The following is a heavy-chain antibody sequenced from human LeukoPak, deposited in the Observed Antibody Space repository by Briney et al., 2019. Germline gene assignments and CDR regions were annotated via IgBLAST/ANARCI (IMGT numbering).Heavy chain of an antibody. D-gene: IGHD3-10*01. J-gene: IGHJ6*03. CDR1: GGTFSSYA. CDR2: IIPIFGTA. Sequence: VASVKVSCKASGGTFSSYAISWVRQAPGQGLEWMGGIIPIFGTANYAQKFQGRVTMTRDTSTNTVYMELSSLRSEDTAVYYCARGPSITMVRGGQWYYYMDVWGKGTTVTISS. CDR3: ARGPSITMVRGGQWYYYMDV. V-gene: IGHV1-69*05.